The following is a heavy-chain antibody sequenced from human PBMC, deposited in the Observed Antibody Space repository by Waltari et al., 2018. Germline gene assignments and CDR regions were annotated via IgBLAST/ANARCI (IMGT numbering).Heavy chain of an antibody. D-gene: IGHD6-13*01. CDR3: ARSHSSSWLAY. CDR2: IYHSGST. V-gene: IGHV4-38-2*01. Sequence: LQESGPGLVKPSETLSLTCAVSGYSISSGYYWGWIRQPPGKGLEWIGSIYHSGSTYYNPSLKSRVTISVDTSKNQFSLKLSSVTAADTAVYYCARSHSSSWLAYWGQGTLVTVSS. J-gene: IGHJ4*02. CDR1: GYSISSGYY.